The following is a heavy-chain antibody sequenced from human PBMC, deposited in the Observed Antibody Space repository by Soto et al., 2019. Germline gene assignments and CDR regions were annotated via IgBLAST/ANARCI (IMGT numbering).Heavy chain of an antibody. D-gene: IGHD3-9*01. Sequence: GGSLRLSCAASGFTFSSYAMSWVRQAPGKGLEWVSAISGSGGSTYYADSVKGRFTISRDNSKNTLYLQMNSLRAEDTAVYYCAKDTRTYYDILTGYYDYWGQGTLVTVS. CDR3: AKDTRTYYDILTGYYDY. V-gene: IGHV3-23*01. CDR2: ISGSGGST. J-gene: IGHJ4*02. CDR1: GFTFSSYA.